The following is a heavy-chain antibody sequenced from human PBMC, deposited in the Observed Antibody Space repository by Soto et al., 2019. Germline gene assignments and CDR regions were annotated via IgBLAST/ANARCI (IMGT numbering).Heavy chain of an antibody. Sequence: PGGSLRLSCAASGFTFSSYAMSWVRQAPGKGLEWVSAISGSGGSTYYADSVKGRFTISRDNSKNTLYLQMNSLRAEDTAVYYCAKKSADFWSGYYTETYFDYWGQGTLVTVSS. CDR1: GFTFSSYA. CDR3: AKKSADFWSGYYTETYFDY. D-gene: IGHD3-3*01. V-gene: IGHV3-23*01. CDR2: ISGSGGST. J-gene: IGHJ4*02.